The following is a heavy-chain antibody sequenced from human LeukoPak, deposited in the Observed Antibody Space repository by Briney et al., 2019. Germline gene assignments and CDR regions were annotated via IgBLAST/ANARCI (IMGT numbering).Heavy chain of an antibody. CDR1: GGSISSSSYY. CDR2: IYYSGST. Sequence: PSETLSLTCTVSGGSISSSSYYWGGIRQPPGKGLEWIGSIYYSGSTYYNPSLKSRVTISVDTSKNQFSLKLSSVTAADTAVYYCARLIVAAPAMDYWGQGTLVTVSS. CDR3: ARLIVAAPAMDY. J-gene: IGHJ4*02. D-gene: IGHD5-12*01. V-gene: IGHV4-39*01.